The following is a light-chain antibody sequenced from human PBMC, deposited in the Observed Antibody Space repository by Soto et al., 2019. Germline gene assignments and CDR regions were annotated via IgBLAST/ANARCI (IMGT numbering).Light chain of an antibody. CDR1: QTLVSSDGNTY. J-gene: IGKJ1*01. CDR3: MQGAHWPPWT. Sequence: DVVMTQSPLSLPVTLGQPASISCKSSQTLVSSDGNTYLNWFQQRPGQSPRRLIYKVSNRDSGVPDRFNGSGSGTDFTLKISRVEAEDVGTYYCMQGAHWPPWTFGQGTKVEIK. V-gene: IGKV2-30*01. CDR2: KVS.